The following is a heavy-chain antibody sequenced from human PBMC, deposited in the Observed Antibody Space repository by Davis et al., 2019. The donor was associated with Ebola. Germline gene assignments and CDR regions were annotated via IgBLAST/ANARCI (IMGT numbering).Heavy chain of an antibody. CDR2: IYYSGST. D-gene: IGHD3-10*01. CDR3: ARVGPPMVQGDPYYYYGMDV. J-gene: IGHJ6*02. V-gene: IGHV4-59*01. Sequence: PGGSLRLSCTVSGGSISSYYWSWIRQPPGKGLEWIGYIYYSGSTNYNPSLKSRVTISVDTSKNQFSLKLSSVTAADTAVYYCARVGPPMVQGDPYYYYGMDVWGQGTTVTVSS. CDR1: GGSISSYY.